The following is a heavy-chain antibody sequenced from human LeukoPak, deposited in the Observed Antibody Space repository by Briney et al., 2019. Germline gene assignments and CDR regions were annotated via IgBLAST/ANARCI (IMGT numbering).Heavy chain of an antibody. J-gene: IGHJ4*02. V-gene: IGHV1-18*01. CDR2: ISASNGNT. CDR1: GYNFTSYG. D-gene: IGHD3-10*01. Sequence: ASVKVSCKGSGYNFTSYGITWVRQAPGQGFEWMGWISASNGNTNYGQKFQGRLTMTTDTSTTTVYMEMTSLTSDDTAVYYCARKPNVVLYYFDYWGQGTLVTVSS. CDR3: ARKPNVVLYYFDY.